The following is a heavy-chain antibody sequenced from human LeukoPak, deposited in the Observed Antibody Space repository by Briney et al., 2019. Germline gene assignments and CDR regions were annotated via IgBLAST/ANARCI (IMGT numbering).Heavy chain of an antibody. Sequence: GASVKVSCKASGYTFTSYYTHWVRQAPGQGLEWMGIINPSGGSTSYAQKFQGRVTMTRDTSTSTVYMELSSLRSEDTAVYYCAREAYYDSSGYTAEYFQHWGQGTLVTVSS. CDR1: GYTFTSYY. V-gene: IGHV1-46*01. CDR3: AREAYYDSSGYTAEYFQH. CDR2: INPSGGST. D-gene: IGHD3-22*01. J-gene: IGHJ1*01.